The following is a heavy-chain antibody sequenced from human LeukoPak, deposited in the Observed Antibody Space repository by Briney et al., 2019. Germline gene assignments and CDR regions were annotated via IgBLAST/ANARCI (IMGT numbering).Heavy chain of an antibody. V-gene: IGHV3-23*01. CDR3: AKGEHQPTLSFDY. J-gene: IGHJ4*02. D-gene: IGHD1-26*01. CDR2: ISGRGGRT. CDR1: GFTFSNYG. Sequence: PGGSLRLSCAASGFTFSNYGMHWVRQAPGKGLDWVSGISGRGGRTYYVDSVKGRFTISRDNSKNTLYLQMNSLRAEDTAVYYCAKGEHQPTLSFDYWGQGTLVTVSS.